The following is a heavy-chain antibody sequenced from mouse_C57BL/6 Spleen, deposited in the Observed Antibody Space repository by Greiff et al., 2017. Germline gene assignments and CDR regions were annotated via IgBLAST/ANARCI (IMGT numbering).Heavy chain of an antibody. D-gene: IGHD2-1*01. CDR1: GFTFTDYY. Sequence: EVKLMESGGGLVQPGGSLSLSCAASGFTFTDYYMSWVRQPPGKALEWLGFIRNKANGYTTEYSASVKGLFTISRDNSQSILYLQMNALRAEDSATDYCARLYGNYVWYFDVWGTGTTVTVSS. J-gene: IGHJ1*03. CDR2: IRNKANGYTT. V-gene: IGHV7-3*01. CDR3: ARLYGNYVWYFDV.